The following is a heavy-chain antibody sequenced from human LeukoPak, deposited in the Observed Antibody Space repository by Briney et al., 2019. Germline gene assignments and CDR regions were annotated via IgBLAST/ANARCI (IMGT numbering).Heavy chain of an antibody. CDR1: GYTFTSYA. CDR3: ARGGIAAARIDY. V-gene: IGHV1-3*01. J-gene: IGHJ4*02. CDR2: INAGNGNT. D-gene: IGHD6-13*01. Sequence: ASVKVSCKASGYTFTSYAMHWVRQAPGQRLEWMGWINAGNGNTKYSQEFQGRVTITRDTSTHTAYMELRSLRSDDTAVYYCARGGIAAARIDYWGQGTLVTASS.